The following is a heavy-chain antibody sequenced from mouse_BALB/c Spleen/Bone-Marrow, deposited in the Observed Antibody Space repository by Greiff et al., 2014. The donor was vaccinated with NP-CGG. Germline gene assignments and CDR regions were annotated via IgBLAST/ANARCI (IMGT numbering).Heavy chain of an antibody. Sequence: QVQLQQSRPELVKPGASVRISCKASGYTFTSYYIHWVKQRPGQGLEWIGWIYPGNVNTKYNEKFKGKATLTADKSSSTAYMQLSSLTSEDSAVYFCARRVHYYGFYFDYWGQGTTLTVSS. CDR2: IYPGNVNT. V-gene: IGHV1S56*01. CDR1: GYTFTSYY. J-gene: IGHJ2*01. CDR3: ARRVHYYGFYFDY. D-gene: IGHD1-2*01.